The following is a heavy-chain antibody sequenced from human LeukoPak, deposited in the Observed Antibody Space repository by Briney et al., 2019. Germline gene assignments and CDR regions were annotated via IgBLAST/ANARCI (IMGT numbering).Heavy chain of an antibody. V-gene: IGHV1-2*02. D-gene: IGHD6-6*01. CDR3: ARAYSSSSGLDY. Sequence: ASVKVSCTASGYTFTGYYMHWVRQAPGQGLEWMGWINPNSGGTNYAQKFQGRVTMTRDTSISTAYMELSRLRSDDTAVYYCARAYSSSSGLDYWGQGTLVTVSS. CDR1: GYTFTGYY. J-gene: IGHJ4*02. CDR2: INPNSGGT.